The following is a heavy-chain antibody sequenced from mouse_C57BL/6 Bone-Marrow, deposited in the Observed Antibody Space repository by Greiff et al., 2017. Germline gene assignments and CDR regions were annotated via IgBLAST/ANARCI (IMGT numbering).Heavy chain of an antibody. CDR2: FYPGSGSI. V-gene: IGHV1-62-2*01. D-gene: IGHD3-2*02. CDR1: GYTFTDYT. J-gene: IGHJ3*01. CDR3: ARDEDRCSSGWRFAY. Sequence: QVQLQQSGAELVKPGASVKLSCKASGYTFTDYTIHWVKQRPGQGLEWIGWFYPGSGSIKYNEKFKDKATLTADKSSSTAYMELSRLTSEVSAVYSWARDEDRCSSGWRFAYWGQGTPVTVSA.